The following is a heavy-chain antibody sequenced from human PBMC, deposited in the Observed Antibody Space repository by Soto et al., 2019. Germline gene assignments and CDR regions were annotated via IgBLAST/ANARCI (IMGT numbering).Heavy chain of an antibody. V-gene: IGHV5-51*01. J-gene: IGHJ6*02. CDR3: ARSGSGTYERSKYYFYGMGV. D-gene: IGHD3-10*01. CDR2: IYPADSDT. Sequence: GASLKISCKGSGYSFTTYWIAWVRQMPGKGLEWMGIIYPADSDTKYSPSFQGQVTISADKSISTAYLQWSSLKASDTATYYCARSGSGTYERSKYYFYGMGVWGQGATVTVSS. CDR1: GYSFTTYW.